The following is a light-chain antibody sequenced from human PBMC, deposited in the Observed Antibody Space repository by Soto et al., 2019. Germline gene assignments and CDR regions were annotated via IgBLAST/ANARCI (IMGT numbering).Light chain of an antibody. J-gene: IGLJ1*01. CDR3: AAWDDSLNGYV. CDR2: SNN. CDR1: SSDIGSNT. Sequence: QSVLTQPPSASGTPGQRVTISCSGSSSDIGSNTVHWYQQLPGTAPKLLIYSNNQRPSGVPDRFSGSQSGTSASLAISGLQSEDEADYYCAAWDDSLNGYVFGTGTKVTGL. V-gene: IGLV1-44*01.